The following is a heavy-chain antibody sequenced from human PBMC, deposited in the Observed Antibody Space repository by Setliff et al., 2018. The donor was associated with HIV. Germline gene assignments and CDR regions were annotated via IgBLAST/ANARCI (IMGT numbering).Heavy chain of an antibody. CDR1: GDSISSGGFY. D-gene: IGHD2-15*01. J-gene: IGHJ5*02. CDR3: ARAPFRVGSFGWFDP. Sequence: SETLSLTCTVSGDSISSGGFYCNWFRQYPEKGLEWIGWIHYSGRTNFSPPLRSRATISFDTSKNQFSLNLTSVTAADTAVYYCARAPFRVGSFGWFDPWGQGTLVTVSS. V-gene: IGHV4-31*03. CDR2: IHYSGRT.